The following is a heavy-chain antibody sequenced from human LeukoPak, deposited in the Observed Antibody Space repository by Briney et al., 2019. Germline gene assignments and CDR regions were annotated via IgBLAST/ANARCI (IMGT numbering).Heavy chain of an antibody. V-gene: IGHV4-59*01. D-gene: IGHD3-16*02. J-gene: IGHJ4*02. CDR1: GGSISSYY. CDR3: ARYVWGSYPTFEDY. Sequence: SETLSLTCTVSGGSISSYYWSWIRQPPGKGLEWIGYISYSGSTNYNPSLTSRVTISVDTSKNQFSLKVSSVTAADTAVYYCARYVWGSYPTFEDYWGQGTLVTVSS. CDR2: ISYSGST.